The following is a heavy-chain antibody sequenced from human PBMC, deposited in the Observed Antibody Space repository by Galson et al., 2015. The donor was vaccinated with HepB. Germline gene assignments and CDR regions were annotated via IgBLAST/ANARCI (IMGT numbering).Heavy chain of an antibody. CDR3: ARSGIAAAEAY. Sequence: SLRLSCAASGFTVSSNYMSWVRQAPGKGLEWVSVIYSGGSTYYADSVKGRFTISRDNSKNTLYLQMNSLRAEDTAVYYCARSGIAAAEAYWGQGTLVTVSS. CDR1: GFTVSSNY. V-gene: IGHV3-53*01. D-gene: IGHD6-13*01. J-gene: IGHJ4*02. CDR2: IYSGGST.